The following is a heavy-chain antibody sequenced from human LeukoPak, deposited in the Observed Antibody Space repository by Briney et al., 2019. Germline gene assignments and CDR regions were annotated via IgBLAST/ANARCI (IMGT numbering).Heavy chain of an antibody. J-gene: IGHJ5*02. CDR3: ARWGRDFDDWFDP. Sequence: ASVKVSCKASGYTFTNYGVIWVRQAPGQGLEWMGWISAYNGNTNYAQNLQGRVTMTTDTSTTTAYMELRSLNSDDTAVYDCARWGRDFDDWFDPWGQGTLATVSS. D-gene: IGHD3-9*01. CDR2: ISAYNGNT. CDR1: GYTFTNYG. V-gene: IGHV1-18*01.